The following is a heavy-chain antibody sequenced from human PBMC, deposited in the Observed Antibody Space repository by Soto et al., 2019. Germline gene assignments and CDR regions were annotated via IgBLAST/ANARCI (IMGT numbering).Heavy chain of an antibody. CDR1: GFTFGDYA. CDR3: TREPTMVRGVIKSPYFDY. J-gene: IGHJ4*02. D-gene: IGHD3-10*01. CDR2: IRSKAYGGTT. V-gene: IGHV3-49*03. Sequence: GGSLRLSCTASGFTFGDYAMSWFRQAPGKGLEWVGFIRSKAYGGTTEYAASVKGRFTISRDDSKSIAYLQMNSLKTEDTAVYYCTREPTMVRGVIKSPYFDYWGQGTLVTVSS.